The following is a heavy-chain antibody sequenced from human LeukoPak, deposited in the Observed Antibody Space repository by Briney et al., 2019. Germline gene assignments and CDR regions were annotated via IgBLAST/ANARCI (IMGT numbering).Heavy chain of an antibody. J-gene: IGHJ4*02. Sequence: PGGSLRLSCAASGFTFSSYAMSWVRQAPGKGLEWVAVISYDGSNKYYADSVKGRFTISRDNSKNTLYLQMNSLRAEDTAVYYCARSRTVYYYDSSGYYPFDYWGQGTLVTVSS. V-gene: IGHV3-30-3*01. D-gene: IGHD3-22*01. CDR1: GFTFSSYA. CDR3: ARSRTVYYYDSSGYYPFDY. CDR2: ISYDGSNK.